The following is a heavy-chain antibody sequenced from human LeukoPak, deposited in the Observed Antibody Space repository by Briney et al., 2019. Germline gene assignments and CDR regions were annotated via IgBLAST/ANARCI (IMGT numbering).Heavy chain of an antibody. J-gene: IGHJ4*02. CDR2: ILHSGST. CDR1: SGSVSNGNW. V-gene: IGHV4-4*02. CDR3: ATYGDFPYCFHY. Sequence: SETLSLTCAVTSGSVSNGNWRTWVRQPPGKGLEWIGEILHSGSTHYSPSLKSRVTISVDKSKNQFSLKLSSVTAADTAEYYCATYGDFPYCFHYWGQGTLVTVSS. D-gene: IGHD2-21*02.